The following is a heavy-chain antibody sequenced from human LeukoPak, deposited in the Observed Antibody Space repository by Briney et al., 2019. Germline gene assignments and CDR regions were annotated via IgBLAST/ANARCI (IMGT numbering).Heavy chain of an antibody. J-gene: IGHJ3*02. V-gene: IGHV3-23*01. CDR3: AKDIGITMIVVVNPVFSFDI. D-gene: IGHD3-22*01. CDR1: GFSFSSYA. CDR2: ISGSGGST. Sequence: GGSLTLSCAASGFSFSSYAMSWVRQAPGQGLEWVSAISGSGGSTYYADSVKGRFTISRDNSKNTLYLQMNSLRAEDTAVYYCAKDIGITMIVVVNPVFSFDIWGQGTMVTVSS.